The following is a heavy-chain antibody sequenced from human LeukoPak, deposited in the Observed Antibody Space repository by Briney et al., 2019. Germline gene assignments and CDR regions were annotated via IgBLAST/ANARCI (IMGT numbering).Heavy chain of an antibody. J-gene: IGHJ3*02. V-gene: IGHV1-2*02. Sequence: ASVKVSCKASGYTFTGYYMHWVRQAPGHGLEWMGWINPDSGCTNYAQKFQGRVTMTRDTSINTAYMELSRLRSDDTAVYYCAREMALRYFDWLPYDAFDIWGQGTMVTVSS. CDR2: INPDSGCT. CDR3: AREMALRYFDWLPYDAFDI. D-gene: IGHD3-9*01. CDR1: GYTFTGYY.